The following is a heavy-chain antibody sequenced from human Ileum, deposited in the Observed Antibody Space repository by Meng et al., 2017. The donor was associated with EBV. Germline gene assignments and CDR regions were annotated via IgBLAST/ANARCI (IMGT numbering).Heavy chain of an antibody. J-gene: IGHJ2*01. CDR2: IYNSGST. V-gene: IGHV4-30-4*01. Sequence: QVPLQQSGPGLVKPSQTLSPTCTVSGGSISSSNYYWSWIRQPPGKGLEWSGHIYNSGSTYYNPSLKSRITISVDTSKNQFSLKLSSVTAADTAAYYCARGQKGYFDLWGRGTLVTVSS. CDR3: ARGQKGYFDL. CDR1: GGSISSSNYY.